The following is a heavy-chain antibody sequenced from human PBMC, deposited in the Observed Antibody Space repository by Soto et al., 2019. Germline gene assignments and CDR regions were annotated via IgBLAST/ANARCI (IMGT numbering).Heavy chain of an antibody. CDR1: GFTFSSYA. D-gene: IGHD1-7*01. V-gene: IGHV3-23*01. J-gene: IGHJ6*02. Sequence: GGSLRLSCAASGFTFSSYAMSWVRQAPGKGLEWVSAISGSGGSTYYADSVKGRFTISRDNSKNTLYLQMNSLRAEDTAVYYCAKGDFITGTMVPNYYYGMDVWGQGTTVTVSS. CDR3: AKGDFITGTMVPNYYYGMDV. CDR2: ISGSGGST.